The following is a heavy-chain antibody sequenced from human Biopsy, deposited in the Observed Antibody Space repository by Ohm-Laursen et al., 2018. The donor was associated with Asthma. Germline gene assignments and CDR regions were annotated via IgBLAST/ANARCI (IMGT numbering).Heavy chain of an antibody. D-gene: IGHD3-10*01. CDR2: INPNSGNT. J-gene: IGHJ6*02. Sequence: ASVKVSCKASGYTFNAYYIHWVRQAPGQEFEWMGRINPNSGNTHYAHKFQGRVTMTRDTSISTVYMELTSLRSDDTAVYYCARAPQPQNYGSGYAQYGLDVWGQGTTVTVSS. V-gene: IGHV1-2*06. CDR1: GYTFNAYY. CDR3: ARAPQPQNYGSGYAQYGLDV.